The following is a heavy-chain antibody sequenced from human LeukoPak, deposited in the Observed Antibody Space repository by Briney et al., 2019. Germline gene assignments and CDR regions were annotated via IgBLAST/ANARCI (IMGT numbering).Heavy chain of an antibody. CDR1: GGSISSSTYY. Sequence: KPSETLSLTCTVSGGSISSSTYYWGWIRQPPGKGLEYIGSINYSGSTYYNPSLKSRVTISVDTSKNQFSLKLSSVTAADTAVYYCAREPQGLVLRGSWFDPWGQGTLVTVSS. CDR2: INYSGST. V-gene: IGHV4-39*07. CDR3: AREPQGLVLRGSWFDP. J-gene: IGHJ5*02. D-gene: IGHD2-8*02.